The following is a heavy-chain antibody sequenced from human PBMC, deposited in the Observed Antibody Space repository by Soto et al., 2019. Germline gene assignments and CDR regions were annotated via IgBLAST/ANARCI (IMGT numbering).Heavy chain of an antibody. Sequence: QVQLVQSGAEVKKPGSSVKVSCKAPGGTFSSYAISGVRQAPGQGLEWMGGIIPIFGTANYAQKFQGRVTLTADESTSTGYMELSSLRSEDTAVYYCARAQGGSSSLDIYYYYYYGMDVWGQGTTVTVSS. V-gene: IGHV1-69*01. CDR2: IIPIFGTA. CDR1: GGTFSSYA. CDR3: ARAQGGSSSLDIYYYYYYGMDV. J-gene: IGHJ6*02. D-gene: IGHD2-15*01.